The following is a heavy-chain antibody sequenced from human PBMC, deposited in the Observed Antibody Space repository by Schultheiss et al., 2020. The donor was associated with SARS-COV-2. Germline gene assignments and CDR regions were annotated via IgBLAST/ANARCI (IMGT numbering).Heavy chain of an antibody. V-gene: IGHV3-33*08. J-gene: IGHJ4*02. CDR2: IWYDGSNK. Sequence: GESLKISCAASGFTFSSYAMHWVRQAPGKGLEWVAVIWYDGSNKYYADSVKGRFTISRDNAKNTLYLQMNSLRAEDTAVYYCARAELALGDDYWGQGTLVTVSS. D-gene: IGHD6-6*01. CDR1: GFTFSSYA. CDR3: ARAELALGDDY.